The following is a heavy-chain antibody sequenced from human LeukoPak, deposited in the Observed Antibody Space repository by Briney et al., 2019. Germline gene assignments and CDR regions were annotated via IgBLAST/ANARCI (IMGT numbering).Heavy chain of an antibody. CDR2: IRGSGGST. V-gene: IGHV3-23*01. J-gene: IGHJ4*02. Sequence: GGSLRLSCAASGFTFSSYAMSWVRQAPGKGLEWVSAIRGSGGSTYYADSVKGRFTISRDNSKNTLYLQTNSLRAEDTGVYYCAKDPGGSGWYFDYWGQGTLVTVSS. CDR3: AKDPGGSGWYFDY. CDR1: GFTFSSYA. D-gene: IGHD6-19*01.